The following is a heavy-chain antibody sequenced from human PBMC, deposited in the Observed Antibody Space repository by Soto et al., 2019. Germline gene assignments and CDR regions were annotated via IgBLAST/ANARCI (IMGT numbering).Heavy chain of an antibody. CDR1: GFTFSSYA. CDR3: AKDRERVYAPLNWFDP. Sequence: EVQLLESGGGLVQPGGSLRLSCAASGFTFSSYAMSWVRQAPGKGLEWVSAISGSGGSTYYADSVKGRFTISRDNSKNTLDLQMNSLRAEDTAVYYCAKDRERVYAPLNWFDPWGQGTLVTVSS. CDR2: ISGSGGST. D-gene: IGHD2-8*01. J-gene: IGHJ5*02. V-gene: IGHV3-23*01.